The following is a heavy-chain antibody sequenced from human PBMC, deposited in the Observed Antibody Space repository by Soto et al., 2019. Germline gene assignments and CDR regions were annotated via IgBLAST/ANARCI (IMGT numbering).Heavy chain of an antibody. V-gene: IGHV1-3*01. J-gene: IGHJ3*02. CDR3: ARDLEQPVTDAFDI. CDR2: INAGNGNT. CDR1: GYTFTSYA. D-gene: IGHD6-13*01. Sequence: ASVKVSCTASGYTFTSYAMHWVRQAPGQRLEWMGWINAGNGNTKYSQKFQGRVTITRDTSASTAYMELSSLRSEDTAVYYCARDLEQPVTDAFDIWGQGTMVTVSS.